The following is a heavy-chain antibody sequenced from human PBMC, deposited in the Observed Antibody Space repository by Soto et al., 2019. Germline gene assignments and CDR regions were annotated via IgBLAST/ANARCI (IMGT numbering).Heavy chain of an antibody. CDR2: IVVGSGNT. D-gene: IGHD1-26*01. CDR1: GFTFTSSA. CDR3: AADSGAVGAPSYYYYGMDV. J-gene: IGHJ6*02. V-gene: IGHV1-58*01. Sequence: QMQLVQSGPEVKKPGTSVKVSCKASGFTFTSSAVQWVRQARGQRLEWIGWIVVGSGNTNYAQKFQERVTITRDMSTSTAYMELSSLRSEDTAVYYCAADSGAVGAPSYYYYGMDVWGQGTTVTVSS.